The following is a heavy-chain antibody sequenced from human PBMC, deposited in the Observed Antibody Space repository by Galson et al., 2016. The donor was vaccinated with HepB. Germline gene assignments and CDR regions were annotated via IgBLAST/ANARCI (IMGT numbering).Heavy chain of an antibody. J-gene: IGHJ4*02. Sequence: SLRLSCAASGFTFTSYAMGWVRQAPGKGLEWVSSIGGNGVVSDYAASVKDRFTISRDNSKNTLYLQMDSLRAEDTAIYYCVKCRILISYLFDSWGQGTLVAVSS. V-gene: IGHV3-23*01. CDR1: GFTFTSYA. CDR3: VKCRILISYLFDS. CDR2: IGGNGVVS. D-gene: IGHD3/OR15-3a*01.